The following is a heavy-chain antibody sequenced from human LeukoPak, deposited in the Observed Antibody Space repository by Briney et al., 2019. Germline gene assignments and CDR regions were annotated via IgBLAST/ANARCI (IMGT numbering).Heavy chain of an antibody. CDR1: GVSISSYY. J-gene: IGHJ3*02. Sequence: SETLSLTCTVSGVSISSYYWSWIRQPAGKGLEWIGRIYTSGSTNYNPSLKSRVTISVDTSKNQFSLKLSSVTAADTAVYYCARGYYDILTGYYKGAFDIWGQGTMVTVSS. V-gene: IGHV4-4*07. CDR2: IYTSGST. D-gene: IGHD3-9*01. CDR3: ARGYYDILTGYYKGAFDI.